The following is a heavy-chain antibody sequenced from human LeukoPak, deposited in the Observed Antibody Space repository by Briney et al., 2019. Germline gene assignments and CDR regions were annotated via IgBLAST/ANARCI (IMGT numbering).Heavy chain of an antibody. CDR2: IYYSGST. Sequence: SETLSLTCTVSGGSISSSSYYWGWIRQPPGKGLEWIGSIYYSGSTYYNPSLKSRVTISVDTSKNQFSLKLSSVTAADTAVYYCARHRISYYYDSSGGHFDYWGQGTLVTVSS. J-gene: IGHJ4*02. V-gene: IGHV4-39*01. D-gene: IGHD3-22*01. CDR3: ARHRISYYYDSSGGHFDY. CDR1: GGSISSSSYY.